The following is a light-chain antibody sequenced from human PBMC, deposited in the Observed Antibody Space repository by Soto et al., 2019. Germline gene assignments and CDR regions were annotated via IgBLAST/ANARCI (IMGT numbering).Light chain of an antibody. V-gene: IGKV3-15*01. CDR1: QSVSSN. Sequence: EIVMTQSPATLSVSPGERATLSCRASQSVSSNLAWYQQKPGQAPRLLIYGASTRATGIPSRFSGSGSGTELSPLISSMQSEDFVVYYCQQYHNWPPWTFGQGTKVEIK. CDR3: QQYHNWPPWT. J-gene: IGKJ1*01. CDR2: GAS.